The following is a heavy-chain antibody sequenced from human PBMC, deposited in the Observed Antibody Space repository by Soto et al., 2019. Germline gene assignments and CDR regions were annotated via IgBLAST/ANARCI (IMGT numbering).Heavy chain of an antibody. CDR3: AKDRRTLSSFDY. CDR2: ISGIGSST. CDR1: GFTFSSYG. D-gene: IGHD3-16*02. Sequence: EVQLLESGGGSVQPGGSLRLSCAASGFTFSSYGMSWVRQAPGKGLEWVSGISGIGSSTHYAESVKGRFTISRDDSKNTLYLQMNSLSAEDTAVYYCAKDRRTLSSFDYWGQGTLVTVSS. V-gene: IGHV3-23*01. J-gene: IGHJ4*02.